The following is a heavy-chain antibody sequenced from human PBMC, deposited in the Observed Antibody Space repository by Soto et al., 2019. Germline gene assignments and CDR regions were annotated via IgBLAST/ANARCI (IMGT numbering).Heavy chain of an antibody. J-gene: IGHJ4*02. D-gene: IGHD5-12*01. CDR2: ISSSSAYI. V-gene: IGHV3-21*01. CDR3: ARDRSQVSDGYIWSDY. Sequence: PGGSLRLSCAASGFTFYNYGMNWVRQAPGKGLEWVSSISSSSAYIYYADSVKGRFTISRDNAKNSLYLLMNSLRAEDTAVYYCARDRSQVSDGYIWSDYWGQGTLVTVSS. CDR1: GFTFYNYG.